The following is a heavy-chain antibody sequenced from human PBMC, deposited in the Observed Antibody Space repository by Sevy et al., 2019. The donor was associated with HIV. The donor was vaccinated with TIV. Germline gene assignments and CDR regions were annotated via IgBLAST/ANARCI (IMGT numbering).Heavy chain of an antibody. V-gene: IGHV4-30-2*01. D-gene: IGHD2-15*01. J-gene: IGHJ4*02. CDR3: AREVVLQGYFEY. CDR1: GGSIASGDHT. Sequence: SETLSLTCTVSGGSIASGDHTWTWIRQPPGQALEWIGYVIHSGGTFYNPSLRSRVTISVDTSKNQFSLNLSSVTAADTAVYYCAREVVLQGYFEYWGQGILVTVSS. CDR2: VIHSGGT.